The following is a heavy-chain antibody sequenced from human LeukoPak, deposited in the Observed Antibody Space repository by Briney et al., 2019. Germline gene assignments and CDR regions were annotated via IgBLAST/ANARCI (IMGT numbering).Heavy chain of an antibody. V-gene: IGHV3-48*01. CDR2: ISSMSTAI. J-gene: IGHJ6*03. Sequence: GGSLRLSCTASGFTLSIYSMKWVRQAPGKGLEWISYISSMSTAIDYADSVKGRFTISRDNAENTLYLQMSSLRAEDTAVYFCARERGFYYMDVWGKGTTVTVSS. D-gene: IGHD3-16*01. CDR3: ARERGFYYMDV. CDR1: GFTLSIYS.